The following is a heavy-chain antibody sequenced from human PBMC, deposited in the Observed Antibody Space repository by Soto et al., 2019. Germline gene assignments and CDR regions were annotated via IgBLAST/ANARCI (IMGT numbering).Heavy chain of an antibody. V-gene: IGHV1-3*01. CDR1: GYTFTSYA. Sequence: ASVKVSCKASGYTFTSYAMHWVRQAPGQRLEWMGWINAGNGNTKYSQKFQGRVTITRDTSASTAYMELSSLRSEDTAVYYCARSPLLYSYDSSGYHPFDYWGQGTLVTVSS. J-gene: IGHJ4*02. CDR2: INAGNGNT. D-gene: IGHD3-22*01. CDR3: ARSPLLYSYDSSGYHPFDY.